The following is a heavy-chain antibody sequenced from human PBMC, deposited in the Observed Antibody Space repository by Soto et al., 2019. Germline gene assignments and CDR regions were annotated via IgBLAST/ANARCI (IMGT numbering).Heavy chain of an antibody. V-gene: IGHV4-34*01. CDR2: INHSGST. D-gene: IGHD6-13*01. J-gene: IGHJ6*03. CDR3: ASLIAAAGTGGYYYYMDV. CDR1: GGSFSGYY. Sequence: SETLSLTCAVYGGSFSGYYWSWIRQPPGKGLEWIGEINHSGSTNYNPSLKSRVTISVDTSKNQFSLKLSSVTAADTAVYYCASLIAAAGTGGYYYYMDVRGKGTTVTVSS.